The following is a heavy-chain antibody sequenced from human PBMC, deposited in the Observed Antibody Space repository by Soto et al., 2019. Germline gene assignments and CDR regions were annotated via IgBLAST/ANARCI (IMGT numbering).Heavy chain of an antibody. Sequence: GGSLRLSCAASGFTFSSYSMNWVRQAPGKGLEWVSYISSSSSTIYYADSVKGRFTISRDNAKNSLYLQMNSLRAEDTAVYYCSREADYVNLFYPWGQGTLVPVSS. CDR1: GFTFSSYS. V-gene: IGHV3-48*01. CDR2: ISSSSSTI. J-gene: IGHJ5*02. D-gene: IGHD4-17*01. CDR3: SREADYVNLFYP.